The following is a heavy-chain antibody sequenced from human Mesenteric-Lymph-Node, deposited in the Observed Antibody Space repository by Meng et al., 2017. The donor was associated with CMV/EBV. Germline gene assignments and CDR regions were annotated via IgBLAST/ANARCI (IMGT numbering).Heavy chain of an antibody. CDR2: INQGGSEK. Sequence: GESLKISCAASGFIFSSYWMSWVRQTPGKGLEWVANINQGGSEKYYGDSVKGRFPISRDNAKNSLYLQMNSLRAEDTGVYFCARFNRYNWNDSGMDVWGRGTTVTVSS. J-gene: IGHJ6*02. D-gene: IGHD1-1*01. CDR3: ARFNRYNWNDSGMDV. V-gene: IGHV3-7*01. CDR1: GFIFSSYW.